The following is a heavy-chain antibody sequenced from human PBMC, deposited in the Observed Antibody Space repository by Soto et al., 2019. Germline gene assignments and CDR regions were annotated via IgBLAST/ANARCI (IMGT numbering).Heavy chain of an antibody. Sequence: PGGSLRLSCAASGFTFSGYGMHWVRQAPGKGLEWVAVISYDGSNKYYADSVKGRFTISRDNSKNTLYLQMNSLRAEDTAVYYCASLRLGVVDYNYGMDVWGQGTTVTVSS. CDR1: GFTFSGYG. CDR3: ASLRLGVVDYNYGMDV. V-gene: IGHV3-30*03. J-gene: IGHJ6*02. D-gene: IGHD2-15*01. CDR2: ISYDGSNK.